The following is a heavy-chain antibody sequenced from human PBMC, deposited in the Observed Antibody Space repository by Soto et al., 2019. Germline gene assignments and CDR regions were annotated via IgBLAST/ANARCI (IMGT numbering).Heavy chain of an antibody. V-gene: IGHV4-4*02. Sequence: SETLSLTCAVSGGSISSSNWWSWVRQPPGKGLEWIGEIYHSGSTNYNPSLKSRVTISVDKSKKQFSLKLSSVTAADTAVYYCPRLFNVRTMTVGTNWFDHWGQGTLVTVSS. CDR2: IYHSGST. J-gene: IGHJ5*02. CDR1: GGSISSSNW. D-gene: IGHD3-22*01. CDR3: PRLFNVRTMTVGTNWFDH.